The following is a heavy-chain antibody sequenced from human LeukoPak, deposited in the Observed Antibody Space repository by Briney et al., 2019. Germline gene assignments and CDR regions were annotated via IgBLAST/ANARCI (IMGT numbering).Heavy chain of an antibody. CDR2: IKQDGSEK. CDR3: AREYGSGSYYYYYGMDV. J-gene: IGHJ6*02. CDR1: GFTFSSYW. D-gene: IGHD3-10*01. Sequence: GGSLRLSCAASGFTFSSYWMSWVRQAPGKGLEWVANIKQDGSEKYYVDSVKGRFTISRDNAKNSLFLQMNSLRAEDTAVYYCAREYGSGSYYYYYGMDVWGQGTTVTVSS. V-gene: IGHV3-7*01.